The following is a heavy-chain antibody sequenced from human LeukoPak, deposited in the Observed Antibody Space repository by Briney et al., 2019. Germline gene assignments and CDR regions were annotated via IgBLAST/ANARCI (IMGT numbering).Heavy chain of an antibody. CDR1: GFTFSAYV. J-gene: IGHJ4*01. CDR2: ISNDGNEK. V-gene: IGHV3-30*04. D-gene: IGHD2-8*02. CDR3: ARDGGYTGGWTYGAGDY. Sequence: GGSLRLSCAASGFTFSAYVMHWVRQAPGKGLECVAVISNDGNEKYYADSVKGRFSISRDNSKNTLYLQMSSLRTEDTAFYYCARDGGYTGGWTYGAGDYWGQGNLVTVSS.